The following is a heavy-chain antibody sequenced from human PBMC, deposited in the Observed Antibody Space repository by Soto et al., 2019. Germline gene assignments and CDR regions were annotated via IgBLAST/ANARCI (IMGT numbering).Heavy chain of an antibody. V-gene: IGHV4-34*01. Sequence: SETLSLTCAVYGGSFSGYYWSWIRQPPGKGLEWIGEINHSGSTNYNPSLKSRVTISVDTSKNQFSLKLSSVTAADTAVYYCVTYYYGSGSFDYWGQGTLVTVSS. CDR1: GGSFSGYY. CDR3: VTYYYGSGSFDY. CDR2: INHSGST. D-gene: IGHD3-10*01. J-gene: IGHJ4*02.